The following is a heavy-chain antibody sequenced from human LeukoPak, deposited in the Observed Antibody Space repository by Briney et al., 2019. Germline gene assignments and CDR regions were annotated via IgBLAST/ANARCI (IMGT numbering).Heavy chain of an antibody. D-gene: IGHD2-2*01. Sequence: GGSLRLSCAASGFTVSFYAMSWVRQAPGRGLEWVSVIAGGGSSTYYADSVKGRFTISRDNSKNTLYLQMNSLRVEDTAVYYCVKDPDPRYCSSTSCSPIWGQGTMVTVSS. J-gene: IGHJ3*02. CDR1: GFTVSFYA. CDR3: VKDPDPRYCSSTSCSPI. V-gene: IGHV3-23*01. CDR2: IAGGGSST.